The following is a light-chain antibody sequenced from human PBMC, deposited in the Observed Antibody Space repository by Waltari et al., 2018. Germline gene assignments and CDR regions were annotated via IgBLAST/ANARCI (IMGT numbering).Light chain of an antibody. V-gene: IGLV3-21*02. CDR2: DDT. Sequence: SYVLTQPPSVSVAPGQTARITCGGSDIGDKRVHWYQHKTGQAPLLVVYDDTDRPSGIPGRISGSNSGYTATLSITRVEAGDEAEYYWQVWDSDGDYVVFGGGTKLIVL. CDR1: DIGDKR. J-gene: IGLJ2*01. CDR3: QVWDSDGDYVV.